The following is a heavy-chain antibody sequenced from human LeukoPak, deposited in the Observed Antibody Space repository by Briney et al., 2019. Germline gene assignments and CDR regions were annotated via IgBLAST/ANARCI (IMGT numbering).Heavy chain of an antibody. CDR1: GCTFISYS. J-gene: IGHJ5*02. V-gene: IGHV3-21*01. CDR2: ISSSSSYI. D-gene: IGHD3-22*01. Sequence: PGSSLRVSCAASGCTFISYSMNWVRQAPRKWLHSVSSISSSSSYIYYADSVKGRFTISRDNAKNSLYLQMNSLRAEDTAVYYCARDLSNYYYDSSGYLWGQGTLVTVSS. CDR3: ARDLSNYYYDSSGYL.